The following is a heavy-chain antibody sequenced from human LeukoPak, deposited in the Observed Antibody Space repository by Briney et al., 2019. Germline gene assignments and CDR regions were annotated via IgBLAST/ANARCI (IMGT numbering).Heavy chain of an antibody. J-gene: IGHJ5*02. CDR3: ARLPYSSGWLLNWFDL. CDR1: GFTFSSYW. Sequence: GGSLRLSCAASGFTFSSYWMSWVRQAPGKGLEWVANIKQDGSEKYYVNSVKGRFTISRDNAKNSLYLQMNSLRAEDTAVYYCARLPYSSGWLLNWFDLWGQGTLVTVSS. V-gene: IGHV3-7*01. D-gene: IGHD6-19*01. CDR2: IKQDGSEK.